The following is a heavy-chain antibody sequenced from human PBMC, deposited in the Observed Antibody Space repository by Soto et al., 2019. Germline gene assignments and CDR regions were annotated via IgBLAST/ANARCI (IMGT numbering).Heavy chain of an antibody. V-gene: IGHV6-1*01. CDR2: TYYRTKWYF. CDR1: GDRVPRNSAG. CDR3: ARGSWDDVSGHYYMDV. Sequence: LENLSLTCAFSGDRVPRNSAGWTWIRKTPSRGLERLGRTYYRTKWYFNYAVSVESRITINPDTSKNQFSLQLSSVTPDDTAVYYCARGSWDDVSGHYYMDVWGKGTTVTVS. J-gene: IGHJ6*03. D-gene: IGHD1-1*01.